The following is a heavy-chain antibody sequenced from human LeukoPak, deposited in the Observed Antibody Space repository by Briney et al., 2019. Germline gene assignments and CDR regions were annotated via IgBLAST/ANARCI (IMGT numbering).Heavy chain of an antibody. CDR1: GFTFDDYD. V-gene: IGHV3-43*02. CDR3: AKGSDFWSGYQGFDP. CDR2: ISEDGGST. J-gene: IGHJ5*02. D-gene: IGHD3-3*01. Sequence: GGSLRPSCAASGFTFDDYDMHWVRQAPGKGLEWVSLISEDGGSTYYADSVKGRFTISRDNSKNSLYLQMNSLRTEDSALYYCAKGSDFWSGYQGFDPWGQGTLVTVSS.